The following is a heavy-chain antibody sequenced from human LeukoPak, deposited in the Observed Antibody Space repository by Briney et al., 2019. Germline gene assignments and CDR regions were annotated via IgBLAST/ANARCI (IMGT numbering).Heavy chain of an antibody. CDR1: GFTFSSFG. Sequence: GGSLRPSCAASGFTFSSFGMHWVRQAPGKGLEWEAIIWYDGNNKYYADSVKGRFTISRDNSKNMLYLQMNSLRAEDTAVYYCAKDQGIGDYASTDYWGQGTLVTVSS. J-gene: IGHJ4*02. CDR2: IWYDGNNK. CDR3: AKDQGIGDYASTDY. V-gene: IGHV3-33*06. D-gene: IGHD4-17*01.